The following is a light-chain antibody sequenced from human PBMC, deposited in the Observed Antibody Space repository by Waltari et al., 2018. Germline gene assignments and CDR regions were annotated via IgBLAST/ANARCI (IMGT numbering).Light chain of an antibody. CDR3: QQTYSTPPFT. V-gene: IGKV1-39*01. CDR2: GAS. J-gene: IGKJ3*01. Sequence: DIQMTQSPSSLSTSVGDRVTINCRASQSITTYLNWYQQKPGKAPNLLIYGASSLQSGVPSRFSGSGSGTDFTLTISSLQPEDFATYYCQQTYSTPPFTFGPGTKVDI. CDR1: QSITTY.